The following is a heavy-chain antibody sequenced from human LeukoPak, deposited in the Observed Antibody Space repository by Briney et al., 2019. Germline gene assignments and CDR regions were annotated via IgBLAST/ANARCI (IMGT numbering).Heavy chain of an antibody. CDR1: GYTFTGYY. CDR3: ARGGGAGIQLWFFFDY. D-gene: IGHD5-18*01. Sequence: ASVKVSCKASGYTFTGYYMHWVRQAPGQGLEWMGWINPNSGGTNYAQKFQGRVTMTRDTSISTAYMELSRLRSDDTAVYYCARGGGAGIQLWFFFDYWGQGTLVTVSS. CDR2: INPNSGGT. V-gene: IGHV1-2*02. J-gene: IGHJ4*02.